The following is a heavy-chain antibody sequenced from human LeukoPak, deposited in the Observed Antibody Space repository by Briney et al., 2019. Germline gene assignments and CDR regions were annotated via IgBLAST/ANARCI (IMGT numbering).Heavy chain of an antibody. CDR2: ISYDGSNK. J-gene: IGHJ4*02. Sequence: PGGSLRLSCAASGFTFSSYAMHWVRQAPGKGLEWVAVISYDGSNKYYADSVKGRFTISRDNSKNTLYLQMNSLRAEDTAVYYCARPLYEERLLPDYWGQGTLVTVSS. CDR3: ARPLYEERLLPDY. D-gene: IGHD3-3*01. CDR1: GFTFSSYA. V-gene: IGHV3-30*04.